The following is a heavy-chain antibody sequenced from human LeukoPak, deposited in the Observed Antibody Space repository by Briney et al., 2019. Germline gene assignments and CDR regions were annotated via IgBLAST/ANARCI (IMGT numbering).Heavy chain of an antibody. CDR2: INPNSGGT. CDR1: GYTFTGYY. J-gene: IGHJ4*02. V-gene: IGHV1-2*02. CDR3: ARDSVQWPHHVIGDY. Sequence: ASVKVSCKASGYTFTGYYMHWVRQAPGQGLEWMGWINPNSGGTNYAQKFQGRVTMTRDTSISTAYMELSRLRSEDTAVYYCARDSVQWPHHVIGDYWGQGTLVTVSS. D-gene: IGHD1-26*01.